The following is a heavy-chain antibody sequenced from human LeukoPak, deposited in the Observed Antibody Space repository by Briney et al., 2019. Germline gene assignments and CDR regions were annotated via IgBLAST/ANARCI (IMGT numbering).Heavy chain of an antibody. CDR2: ISSGASTI. CDR1: GLTFSTYW. D-gene: IGHD2-2*02. V-gene: IGHV3-48*04. J-gene: IGHJ6*02. CDR3: ARGGYTSTYSYYYAKDV. Sequence: PGGSLILSCEASGLTFSTYWMSWVRQDPGKGVEGVSYISSGASTIDYADSVKGRFTIYRDNAKNSLFLQMNSLRAEDTAVYYCARGGYTSTYSYYYAKDVWGERTTVSVS.